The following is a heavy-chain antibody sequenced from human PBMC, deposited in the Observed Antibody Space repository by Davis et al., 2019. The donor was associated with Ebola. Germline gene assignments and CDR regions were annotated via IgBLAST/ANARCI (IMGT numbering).Heavy chain of an antibody. Sequence: MPGGSLRLSCAVSGGSISSYYWSWIRQPPGKGLEWIGYIYYSGSTNYNPSLKSRVTLSVDRSTNQFSLKLTSVTAADTAVYYCARSNYYDSSAYENWFDPWGQGTLVTVSS. CDR1: GGSISSYY. J-gene: IGHJ5*02. V-gene: IGHV4-59*08. CDR3: ARSNYYDSSAYENWFDP. CDR2: IYYSGST. D-gene: IGHD3-22*01.